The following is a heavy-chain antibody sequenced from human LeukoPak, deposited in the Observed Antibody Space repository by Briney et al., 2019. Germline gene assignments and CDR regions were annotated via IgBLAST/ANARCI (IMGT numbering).Heavy chain of an antibody. CDR1: GGSFSGYY. D-gene: IGHD5-18*01. V-gene: IGHV4-34*01. CDR2: INHSGST. Sequence: SSETLSLTCAVYGGSFSGYYWSWIRQPPGKGLEWIGEINHSGSTNYNPSLKSRVTISVDTSKNQFSLKLSSVTAADTAVYYCARGDRGYSYGYCDYWGQGTLVTVSS. J-gene: IGHJ4*02. CDR3: ARGDRGYSYGYCDY.